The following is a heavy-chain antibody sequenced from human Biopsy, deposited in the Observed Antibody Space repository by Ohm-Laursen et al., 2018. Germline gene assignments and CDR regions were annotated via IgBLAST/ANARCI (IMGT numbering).Heavy chain of an antibody. J-gene: IGHJ4*02. CDR2: INCKTGAT. V-gene: IGHV1-2*02. Sequence: ASVKVSCKASSYTFTDYNIHWMRQAPGQGLEWLGYINCKTGATNYAQKFQGTVTMTRDTSISTAYLALGSLRSADTAIYYCARDPLNGHKHFDYWGQGSPVTVSS. CDR1: SYTFTDYN. CDR3: ARDPLNGHKHFDY. D-gene: IGHD2-8*01.